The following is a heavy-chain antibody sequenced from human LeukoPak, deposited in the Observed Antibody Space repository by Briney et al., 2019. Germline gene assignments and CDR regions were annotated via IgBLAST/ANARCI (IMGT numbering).Heavy chain of an antibody. V-gene: IGHV4-38-2*02. CDR3: ARVPRFDWPEGFDY. Sequence: SETLSLTCSVSGFSLSGGHFWGWIRQSPGKGLEWIGSVSHSASTYYNPSLKSRVTMSIDTSKNQFSLKLKSVTAADTAVYYCARVPRFDWPEGFDYWGQGTLVTVSS. CDR2: VSHSAST. J-gene: IGHJ4*02. D-gene: IGHD3-9*01. CDR1: GFSLSGGHF.